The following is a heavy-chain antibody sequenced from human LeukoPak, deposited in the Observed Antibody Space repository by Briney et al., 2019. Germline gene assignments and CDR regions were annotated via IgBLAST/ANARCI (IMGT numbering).Heavy chain of an antibody. D-gene: IGHD3-22*01. CDR3: VFDSSGYLSRSLPPYFDY. V-gene: IGHV1-69*05. J-gene: IGHJ4*02. Sequence: ASVKVSSKTSGVTFSRYAISCVRQSPGHRLEWRGGIIPIVGTANYAQKFQGRVTLTTDESTSTAYMELTTLRSEDTAVYYCVFDSSGYLSRSLPPYFDYWGQGTLVTVSS. CDR2: IIPIVGTA. CDR1: GVTFSRYA.